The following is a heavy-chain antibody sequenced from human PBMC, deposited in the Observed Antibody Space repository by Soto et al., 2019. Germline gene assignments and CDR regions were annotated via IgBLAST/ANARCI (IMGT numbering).Heavy chain of an antibody. D-gene: IGHD4-17*01. J-gene: IGHJ4*02. Sequence: SGTLSLTCTVSGGSISSEYWSWIRQPPGKGLEWIGYIYYSGSTNYNPSLKSRVTISVDTSKNQFSLKLSSVTAADTAVYYCARRYGECFDYWGQGTLVTVS. CDR2: IYYSGST. V-gene: IGHV4-59*08. CDR3: ARRYGECFDY. CDR1: GGSISSEY.